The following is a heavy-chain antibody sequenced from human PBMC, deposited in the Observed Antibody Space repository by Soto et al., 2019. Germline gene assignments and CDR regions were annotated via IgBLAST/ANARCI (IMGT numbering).Heavy chain of an antibody. CDR2: ISSSSSYI. V-gene: IGHV3-21*01. CDR1: GFTFSSYS. Sequence: PGGSLRLSCAASGFTFSSYSMNWVRQAPRKGLEWVSSISSSSSYIYYADSVKGRFTISRDNAKNSLYLQMNSLRAEDTAVYYCARDLNDAFDIWGQGTMVTVSS. J-gene: IGHJ3*02. CDR3: ARDLNDAFDI.